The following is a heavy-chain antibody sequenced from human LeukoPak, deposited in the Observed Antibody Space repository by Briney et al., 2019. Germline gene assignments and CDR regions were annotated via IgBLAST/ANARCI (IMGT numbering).Heavy chain of an antibody. CDR3: ARSGSSLGYNWFDP. CDR2: INHSGST. Sequence: SETLSLTCAVYGGSFSGYYWSWIRQPPGKGLEWIGEINHSGSTSYNPSLKSRVTISVDTSKNQFSLKLSSVTAADTAVYYCARSGSSLGYNWFDPWGQGTLVTVPS. CDR1: GGSFSGYY. D-gene: IGHD6-13*01. V-gene: IGHV4-34*01. J-gene: IGHJ5*02.